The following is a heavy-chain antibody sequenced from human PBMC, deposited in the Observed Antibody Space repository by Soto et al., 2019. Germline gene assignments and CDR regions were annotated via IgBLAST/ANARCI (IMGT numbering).Heavy chain of an antibody. CDR3: ARGQRLHRVATINY. CDR1: GYTFTSYD. D-gene: IGHD5-12*01. Sequence: ASVKVSCKASGYTFTSYDINWVRQATGQGLEWMGWMNPNSGNTGYAQKFQGRVTMTRNTSISTAYMELSSLRSEDTAVYYCARGQRLHRVATINYWGQGTLVTVSS. CDR2: MNPNSGNT. J-gene: IGHJ4*02. V-gene: IGHV1-8*01.